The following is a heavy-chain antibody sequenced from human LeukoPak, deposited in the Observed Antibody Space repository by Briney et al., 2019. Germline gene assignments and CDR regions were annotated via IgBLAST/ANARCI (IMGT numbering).Heavy chain of an antibody. J-gene: IGHJ4*02. CDR3: TRYRQLIDY. V-gene: IGHV3-49*04. Sequence: GGSLRLSCTASGFTFGDYAMSWVRQAPGKGLEWVGFIRSKAYGGTTEYAASVKGRFTISRDDSKSIAYLQMNSLKTEDTAVYYCTRYRQLIDYWGQGTLVTVSS. CDR1: GFTFGDYA. CDR2: IRSKAYGGTT. D-gene: IGHD6-13*01.